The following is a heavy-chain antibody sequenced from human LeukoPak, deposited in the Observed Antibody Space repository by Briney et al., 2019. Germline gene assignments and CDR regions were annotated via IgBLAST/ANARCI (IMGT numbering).Heavy chain of an antibody. V-gene: IGHV3-74*01. CDR1: GFTFSSYW. CDR2: VNSDGSST. CDR3: AKVTYGSGTYGAFDS. Sequence: GGSLRLSCAASGFTFSSYWMHWVRQAPGKGLVWVSRVNSDGSSTRYADSVKGRFTISRDNTKNTLYLQMNSLRAEDTAVYYCAKVTYGSGTYGAFDSWGQGTLVTVSS. D-gene: IGHD3-10*01. J-gene: IGHJ4*02.